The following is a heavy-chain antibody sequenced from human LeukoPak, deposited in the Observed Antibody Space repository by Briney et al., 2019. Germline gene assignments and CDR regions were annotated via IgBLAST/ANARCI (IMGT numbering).Heavy chain of an antibody. J-gene: IGHJ3*02. V-gene: IGHV3-21*01. CDR2: ISSSTYYI. CDR3: VRIRAAAAEGAFDI. Sequence: KAGGSLRLSCAASGFTFRTYAMNWVRQAPGKGLEWVSSISSSTYYIYYADSVKGRFTLSRDNAKNSLYLQMNSLRADDSAVYYCVRIRAAAAEGAFDIWGQRTMVTVSS. D-gene: IGHD6-25*01. CDR1: GFTFRTYA.